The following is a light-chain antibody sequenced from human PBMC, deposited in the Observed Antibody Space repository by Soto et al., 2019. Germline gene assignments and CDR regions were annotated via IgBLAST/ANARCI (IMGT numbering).Light chain of an antibody. J-gene: IGKJ1*01. V-gene: IGKV1-5*01. Sequence: DLQMTQSPSTLSASVGDRVTITCRASQSISEWLAWYQQKPGRAPKLLIYHASRLGTGVPSRFSGSGSGTEFTLTISSLQPDDFATYHCQQYNSYSFGQGTKVDIK. CDR1: QSISEW. CDR3: QQYNSYS. CDR2: HAS.